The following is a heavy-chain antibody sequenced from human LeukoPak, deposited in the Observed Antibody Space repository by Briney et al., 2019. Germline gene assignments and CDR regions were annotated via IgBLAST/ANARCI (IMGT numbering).Heavy chain of an antibody. D-gene: IGHD6-13*01. V-gene: IGHV1-2*02. Sequence: ASVKVSCKASGYTFTGYYMHWVRQAPGQGLEWMGWINPNSGGTNYAQKFQGRVTMTRDTSISTAYMELSRLRSDDTAVYYCAREESGYSSSWYAGMIAFDIWGQGTVVTVSS. CDR3: AREESGYSSSWYAGMIAFDI. CDR1: GYTFTGYY. J-gene: IGHJ3*02. CDR2: INPNSGGT.